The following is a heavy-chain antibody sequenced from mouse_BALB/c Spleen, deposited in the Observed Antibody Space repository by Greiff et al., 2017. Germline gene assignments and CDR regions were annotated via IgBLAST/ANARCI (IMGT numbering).Heavy chain of an antibody. CDR2: ISYSGST. CDR3: ARWRSTVPWYFDG. J-gene: IGHJ1*01. V-gene: IGHV3-8*02. D-gene: IGHD1-1*01. CDR1: GDSITSGY. Sequence: DVKLVESGPSLVKPSQTLSLTCSVTGDSITSGYWNWIRKFPGNKLEYMGYISYSGSTYYNPSLKSRISITRDTSKNQYYLQLNSVTTEDTATYYCARWRSTVPWYFDGWGAGTTVTVSS.